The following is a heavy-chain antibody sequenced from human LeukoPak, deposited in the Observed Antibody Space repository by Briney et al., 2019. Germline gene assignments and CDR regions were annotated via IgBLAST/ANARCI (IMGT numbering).Heavy chain of an antibody. J-gene: IGHJ4*02. D-gene: IGHD5-18*01. V-gene: IGHV3-15*01. CDR2: IKSKTDGGTT. Sequence: PGGSLRLSCAASGFTFSNAWMSRVRQAPGKRLEWVGRIKSKTDGGTTDYAAPVKGRLTISRDDSKNTLYLQMNSLKTEDTAVYYCTMPRYSYGSFDYWGQGTLVTVSS. CDR1: GFTFSNAW. CDR3: TMPRYSYGSFDY.